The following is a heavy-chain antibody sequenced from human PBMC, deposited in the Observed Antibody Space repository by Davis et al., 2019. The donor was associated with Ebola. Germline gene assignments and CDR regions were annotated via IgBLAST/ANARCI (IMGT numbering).Heavy chain of an antibody. CDR1: GGTVTTYA. CDR3: ARDRSTMVKGVIIFSWFDP. CDR2: ISGSGGST. J-gene: IGHJ5*02. V-gene: IGHV3-23*01. D-gene: IGHD3-10*01. Sequence: SCNASGGTVTTYAMSWVLQAPGKGLEWVSGISGSGGSTYYVYSVKGRFTITRDNSKNTLYLQLNSLRAEDTAVYYCARDRSTMVKGVIIFSWFDPWGQGTLVTVSS.